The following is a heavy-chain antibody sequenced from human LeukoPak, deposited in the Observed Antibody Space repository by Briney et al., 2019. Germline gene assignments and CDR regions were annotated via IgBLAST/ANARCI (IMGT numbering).Heavy chain of an antibody. V-gene: IGHV1-3*01. CDR3: ARSYYYDSSGYPGYYYYGMNV. CDR1: GYTFTSYA. CDR2: INAGNGNT. D-gene: IGHD3-22*01. Sequence: ASVKVSCKASGYTFTSYAMHWVRQAPGQRLEWMGWINAGNGNTKYSQKFQDRVTITRDTSASTAYMELSSLRSEDTAVYYCARSYYYDSSGYPGYYYYGMNVWGQGTTVTVSS. J-gene: IGHJ6*02.